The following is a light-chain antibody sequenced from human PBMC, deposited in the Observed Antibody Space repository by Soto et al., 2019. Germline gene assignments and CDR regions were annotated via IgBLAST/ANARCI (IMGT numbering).Light chain of an antibody. CDR1: QSVLYSSNNKNY. V-gene: IGKV4-1*01. J-gene: IGKJ2*01. Sequence: DIVMTQSPDSLAVSLGERATINCKSSQSVLYSSNNKNYLAWYQQKPGQPPKLLIYWASTRESGVPDRFSGSGSGTDVTLTISSLQAEDVAVYYCQQYHSTPNTFGQGTKLEIK. CDR2: WAS. CDR3: QQYHSTPNT.